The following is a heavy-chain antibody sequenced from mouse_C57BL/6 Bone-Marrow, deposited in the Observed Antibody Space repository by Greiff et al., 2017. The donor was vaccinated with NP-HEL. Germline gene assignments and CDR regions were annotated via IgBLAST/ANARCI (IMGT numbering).Heavy chain of an antibody. CDR2: ISYDGSN. Sequence: EVKLQESGPGLVKPSQSLSLTCSVTGYSITSGYYWNWIRQFPGNKLEWMGYISYDGSNNYNPSLKNRISITRDTSKNQFFLKLNSVTTEDTATYYCARRGNYYYGSSSYFDVWGTGTTVTVSS. V-gene: IGHV3-6*01. D-gene: IGHD1-1*01. CDR3: ARRGNYYYGSSSYFDV. CDR1: GYSITSGYY. J-gene: IGHJ1*03.